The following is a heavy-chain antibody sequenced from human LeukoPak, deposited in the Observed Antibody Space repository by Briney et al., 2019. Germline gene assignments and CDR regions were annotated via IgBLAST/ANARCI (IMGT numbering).Heavy chain of an antibody. CDR1: GFSFTSYW. J-gene: IGHJ3*02. Sequence: GESLKISCKGSGFSFTSYWISWVRQKPGKGLEWMGRIDPSDSSTNYSPSLQGHVTISADKSIITASLQWSSLKASDTAMYYCARQRGVGALDMWGQGTLVSVCS. CDR3: ARQRGVGALDM. V-gene: IGHV5-10-1*01. CDR2: IDPSDSST.